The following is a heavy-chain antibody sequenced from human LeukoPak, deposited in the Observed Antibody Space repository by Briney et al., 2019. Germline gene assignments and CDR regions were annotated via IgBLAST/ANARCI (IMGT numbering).Heavy chain of an antibody. V-gene: IGHV4-59*08. J-gene: IGHJ4*02. CDR1: GGSISGYY. CDR2: IYYSGST. CDR3: ARRGYASSRSFDY. Sequence: PSETLSLTCTVSGGSISGYYWNWVRQPPGKGLEWIGYIYYSGSTKYNPSLKSRVTISVDTSKNQFSLKLSSVTAADTAVYYCARRGYASSRSFDYWGQGTLVTVSS. D-gene: IGHD6-13*01.